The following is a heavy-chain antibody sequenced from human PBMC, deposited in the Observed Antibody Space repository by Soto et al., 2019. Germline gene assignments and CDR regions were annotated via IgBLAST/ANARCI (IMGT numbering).Heavy chain of an antibody. Sequence: GGPLRLSCAASGFTFSSYSMNWVRQAPGKGLEWVSSISSSSSYIYYADSVKGRFTISRDNAKNSLYLQMNSLRAEDTAAYYCARDHIYSNYAWFDPWGQGTLVTVSS. CDR1: GFTFSSYS. CDR3: ARDHIYSNYAWFDP. J-gene: IGHJ5*02. V-gene: IGHV3-21*01. CDR2: ISSSSSYI. D-gene: IGHD4-4*01.